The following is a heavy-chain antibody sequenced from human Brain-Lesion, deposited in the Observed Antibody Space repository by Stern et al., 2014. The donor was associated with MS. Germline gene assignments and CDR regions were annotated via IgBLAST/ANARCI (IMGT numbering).Heavy chain of an antibody. CDR2: SDASGTT. CDR1: GLTGANEY. V-gene: IGHV3-53*04. J-gene: IGHJ6*02. Sequence: EVQLVESGGGLVQPGGSLRLFCAASGLTGANEYMSLVRQAPGKGPEWVSLSDASGTTAYADSVKGRFIISRHNSENTLSLQMNSLRPEDTAVYYCAREGGDDDDYYGLDVWGPGTTVTVSS. D-gene: IGHD5-12*01. CDR3: AREGGDDDDYYGLDV.